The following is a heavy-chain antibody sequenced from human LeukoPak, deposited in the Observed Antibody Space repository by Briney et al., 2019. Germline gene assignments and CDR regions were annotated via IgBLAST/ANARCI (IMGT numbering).Heavy chain of an antibody. CDR2: IYPGDSDT. V-gene: IGHV5-51*01. Sequence: GESLQISCKGSGYSFTSYWIGWVRQMPGKGLEWMGIIYPGDSDTRYSPSFQGQVTISADKSISTAYLQWSSLKASDTAMYYCARQWETAMVSFDYWGQGTLVTVSS. J-gene: IGHJ4*02. D-gene: IGHD5-18*01. CDR1: GYSFTSYW. CDR3: ARQWETAMVSFDY.